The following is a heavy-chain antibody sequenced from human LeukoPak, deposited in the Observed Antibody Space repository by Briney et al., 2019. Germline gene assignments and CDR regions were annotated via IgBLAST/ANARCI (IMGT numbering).Heavy chain of an antibody. J-gene: IGHJ4*02. CDR1: GYTFTSYG. V-gene: IGHV1-18*01. CDR3: ATGYCSSTSCYQLDY. CDR2: ISAYNGNT. Sequence: ASVKVSCKASGYTFTSYGISWVRQAPGQGLEWVGWISAYNGNTNYAQKLQGRVTMTTDTSTSTAYMELRSLRSDDTAVYYCATGYCSSTSCYQLDYWGQGTLVTVSS. D-gene: IGHD2-2*01.